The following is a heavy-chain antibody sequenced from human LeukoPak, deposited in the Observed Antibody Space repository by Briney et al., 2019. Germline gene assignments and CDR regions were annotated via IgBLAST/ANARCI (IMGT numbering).Heavy chain of an antibody. Sequence: GGSLRLSCAASGFTFSNYGMHWVRQAPGKGLEWLSGISGSGNGTYYADFVKGRFTISRDNSKNMVYLQMNSLTVEDAATYYCARRTMSAFDSWGQGTLLIVSS. J-gene: IGHJ4*02. CDR3: ARRTMSAFDS. D-gene: IGHD5-24*01. CDR2: ISGSGNGT. V-gene: IGHV3-NL1*01. CDR1: GFTFSNYG.